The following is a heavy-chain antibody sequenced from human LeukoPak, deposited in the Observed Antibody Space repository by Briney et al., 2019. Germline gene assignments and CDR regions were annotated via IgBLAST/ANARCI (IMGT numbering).Heavy chain of an antibody. CDR2: IGTAGDT. CDR1: GFTFSSYD. V-gene: IGHV3-13*01. Sequence: GGSLRLSCAASGFTFSSYDMHWVRQATGKGLEWVSAIGTAGDTYYPGSVKGRFTISRENAKNSLYLQMNSLRAGDTAVYYCAEKHYYDSSGTYTYYYGTDVWGQGTTVTVSS. J-gene: IGHJ6*02. D-gene: IGHD3-22*01. CDR3: AEKHYYDSSGTYTYYYGTDV.